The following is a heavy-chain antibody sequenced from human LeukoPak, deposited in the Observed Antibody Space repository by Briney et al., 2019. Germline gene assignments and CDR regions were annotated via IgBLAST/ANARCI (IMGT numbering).Heavy chain of an antibody. V-gene: IGHV3-64*02. J-gene: IGHJ4*02. CDR1: GFTFSTYA. CDR2: ISSGGVNT. Sequence: GGSLRLSCAASGFTFSTYAMHWVRQAPGKGLEHVSSISSGGVNTYYADSVRGRFTTSRDNSKNTLYLHMGSLRAEDIAEYYCATDEAPEGGSSFDYWGQGTLVTVSS. D-gene: IGHD1-26*01. CDR3: ATDEAPEGGSSFDY.